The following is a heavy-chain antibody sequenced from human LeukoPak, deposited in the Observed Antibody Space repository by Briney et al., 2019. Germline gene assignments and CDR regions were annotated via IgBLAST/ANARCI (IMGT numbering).Heavy chain of an antibody. CDR1: GGTFRSYA. V-gene: IGHV1-69*04. J-gene: IGHJ4*02. CDR2: ILPIFGIA. D-gene: IGHD3-22*01. CDR3: AVESSGYYYGGGVFDY. Sequence: ASVKVFCKASGGTFRSYAISWVRQAPGQGLEWMGRILPIFGIANYAQKFQGRVTITADKSTSTAYMELSSLRSEDTAVYYCAVESSGYYYGGGVFDYWGQGTLVTVSS.